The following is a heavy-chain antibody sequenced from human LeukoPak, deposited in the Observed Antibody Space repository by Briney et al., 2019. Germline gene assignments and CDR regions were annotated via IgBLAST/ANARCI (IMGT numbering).Heavy chain of an antibody. Sequence: GGSLRLSCAGSGFSFSSNTMSWVRQAPGRGLEWVSAISNNGGRTDYADPVKGRFTISRDNTKSTLYLHMDSLRADHTAVYYCARDEDPSALPEYWGQGTLVTVSS. CDR1: GFSFSSNT. V-gene: IGHV3-23*01. D-gene: IGHD2/OR15-2a*01. CDR3: ARDEDPSALPEY. CDR2: ISNNGGRT. J-gene: IGHJ4*02.